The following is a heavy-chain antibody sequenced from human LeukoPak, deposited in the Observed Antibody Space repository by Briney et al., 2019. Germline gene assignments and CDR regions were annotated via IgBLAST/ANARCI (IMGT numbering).Heavy chain of an antibody. CDR3: ARAPRPYCSSISCYLGY. D-gene: IGHD2-2*01. CDR2: ISGSGDST. CDR1: GFSFSSYA. V-gene: IGHV3-23*01. Sequence: PGGSLRLSCAASGFSFSSYAMSWVRQAPGKGLEWVSAISGSGDSTYYADSVKGRFPISRDNSKNTLYLQMNSLRAEDTAVYYCARAPRPYCSSISCYLGYWGQGTLVTVSS. J-gene: IGHJ4*02.